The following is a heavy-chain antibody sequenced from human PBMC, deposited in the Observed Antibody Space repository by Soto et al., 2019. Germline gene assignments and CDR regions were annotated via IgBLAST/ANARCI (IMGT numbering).Heavy chain of an antibody. CDR2: IGTAGDT. D-gene: IGHD4-4*01. J-gene: IGHJ6*03. CDR1: GFTFSSYD. V-gene: IGHV3-13*01. Sequence: EVQLVESGGGLVQPGGSLRLSCAASGFTFSSYDMHWVRQATGKGVEWVSAIGTAGDTYYPGSVKGRFTISRENAKNSLYLQMNSLRAGDTAVYYCARGPGYSKFYYYMDVWGKGTTVTVSS. CDR3: ARGPGYSKFYYYMDV.